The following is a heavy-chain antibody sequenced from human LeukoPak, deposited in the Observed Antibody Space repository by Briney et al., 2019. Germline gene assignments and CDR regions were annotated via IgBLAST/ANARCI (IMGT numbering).Heavy chain of an antibody. V-gene: IGHV1-8*03. CDR1: GYFFSNFE. CDR2: MSPNSGNT. J-gene: IGHJ4*02. D-gene: IGHD6-13*01. Sequence: ASVKVSCKASGYFFSNFEINWVRQAPGQGLEWMGWMSPNSGNTGYSQKFQGRVTFTRDTSIATAYMEVSNLRSDDTAVYYCARFASSSWYYLDYWGQGTLVTISS. CDR3: ARFASSSWYYLDY.